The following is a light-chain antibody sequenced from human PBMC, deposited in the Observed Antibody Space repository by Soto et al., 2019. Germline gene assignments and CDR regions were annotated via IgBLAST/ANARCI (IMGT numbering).Light chain of an antibody. CDR2: GAS. J-gene: IGKJ3*01. CDR1: QSVSSSY. Sequence: EIVLTQSPGTLSLSPGERATLSCRASQSVSSSYLAWYQQKPGQAPRLIIYGASSMATGIPDRFSGSGSGTDFTLTISRLEPEDVAVYYCQQYGSLWFTFGPGTKVDIK. CDR3: QQYGSLWFT. V-gene: IGKV3-20*01.